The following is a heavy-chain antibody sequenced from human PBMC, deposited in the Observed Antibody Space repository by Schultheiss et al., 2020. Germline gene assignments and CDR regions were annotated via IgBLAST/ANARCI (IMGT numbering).Heavy chain of an antibody. J-gene: IGHJ4*02. V-gene: IGHV4-34*01. Sequence: SETLSLTCAVYGGSFSGYYWSWIRQPPGKGLEWIGEIYHSGSTNYNPSLKSRVTISVDKSKNQFSLKLSSVTAADTAVYYCARDHCSGGSCFGYWGQGTLVTVSS. CDR2: IYHSGST. D-gene: IGHD2-15*01. CDR3: ARDHCSGGSCFGY. CDR1: GGSFSGYY.